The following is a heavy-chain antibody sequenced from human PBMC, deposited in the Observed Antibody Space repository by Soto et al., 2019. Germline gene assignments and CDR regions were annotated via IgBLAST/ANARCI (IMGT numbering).Heavy chain of an antibody. CDR2: INSDGSST. D-gene: IGHD6-19*01. Sequence: PGGSLRLSCVASGVTFTTNAMDWVRQAPGKGLEWVSRINSDGSSTSYADSVKGRFTISRDNAKNTLYLQMNSLRAEDTAVYYCTREQSDDNYFDPWGQGTLVTVSS. J-gene: IGHJ5*02. CDR1: GVTFTTNA. V-gene: IGHV3-74*01. CDR3: TREQSDDNYFDP.